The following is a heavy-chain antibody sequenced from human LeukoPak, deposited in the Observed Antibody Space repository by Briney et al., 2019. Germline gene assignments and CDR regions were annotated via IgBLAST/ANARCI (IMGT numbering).Heavy chain of an antibody. Sequence: PGGSLRLSCAASGFTFSSYSMNWVRQAPGKGLEWVSYITFSSSIIYYAGSVRGRFTISRDNAKNSLYLQMNSLRAEDTAVYYCARDRLHYGEYEKTFDYWGQGTLVTVSS. CDR2: ITFSSSII. CDR1: GFTFSSYS. CDR3: ARDRLHYGEYEKTFDY. V-gene: IGHV3-48*01. D-gene: IGHD4-17*01. J-gene: IGHJ4*02.